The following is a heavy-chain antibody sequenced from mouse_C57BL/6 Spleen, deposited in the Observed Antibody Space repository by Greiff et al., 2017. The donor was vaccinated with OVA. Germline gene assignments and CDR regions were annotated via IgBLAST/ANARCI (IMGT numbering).Heavy chain of an antibody. Sequence: EVKLMESGAELVKPGASVKLSCTASGFNIKDYYMPWVKQRTEQGLEWIGRIDPEDGETKYDPKFKGKATITADTSSNTAYLQLSSLTSEDTAVYYCARSDYYGSRSYLAWFAYWGQGTLVTVSA. D-gene: IGHD1-1*01. CDR3: ARSDYYGSRSYLAWFAY. CDR2: IDPEDGET. CDR1: GFNIKDYY. V-gene: IGHV14-2*01. J-gene: IGHJ3*01.